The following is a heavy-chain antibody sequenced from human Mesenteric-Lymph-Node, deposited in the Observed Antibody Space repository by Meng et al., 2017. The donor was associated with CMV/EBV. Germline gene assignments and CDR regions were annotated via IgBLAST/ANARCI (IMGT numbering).Heavy chain of an antibody. CDR2: ISSSSSYI. V-gene: IGHV3-21*01. Sequence: GESLKISCAASGFTFSSYSMNWVRQAPGKGLEWVSSISSSSSYIYYADSVKGRFTISRDNAKNSLYLQMNSLRAEDTAVYYCARSFFGSGSYYSQYWGQGTLVTVSS. CDR3: ARSFFGSGSYYSQY. D-gene: IGHD3-10*01. J-gene: IGHJ4*02. CDR1: GFTFSSYS.